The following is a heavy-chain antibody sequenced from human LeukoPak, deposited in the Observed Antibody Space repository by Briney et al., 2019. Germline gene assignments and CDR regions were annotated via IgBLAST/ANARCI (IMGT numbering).Heavy chain of an antibody. CDR2: IYHSGST. V-gene: IGHV4-4*02. CDR1: GDSISSSNR. CDR3: AGKGPDFDY. J-gene: IGHJ4*02. Sequence: SGTLSLTCAVSGDSISSSNRWSWVRQPPGKGLEWIGEIYHSGSTSYNPSLRSRVTISLDKSKNQFSLKLTSVTAADTAVYYCAGKGPDFDYWGQGTLVTVSS.